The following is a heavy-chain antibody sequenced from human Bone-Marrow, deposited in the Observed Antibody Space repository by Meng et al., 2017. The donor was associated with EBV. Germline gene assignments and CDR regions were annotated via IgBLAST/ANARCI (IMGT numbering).Heavy chain of an antibody. CDR3: ARLRILEWLLYDY. D-gene: IGHD3-3*01. CDR2: ISSSSSYI. V-gene: IGHV3-21*01. CDR1: GFTFSSYS. J-gene: IGHJ4*02. Sequence: EVXLVESGGXLVKPGGSLRRSCAASGFTFSSYSMNWVRQAPGKGLEWVSSISSSSSYIYYADSVKGRFTISRDNAKNSLYLQMNSLRAEDTAVYYCARLRILEWLLYDYWGQGTLVTVSS.